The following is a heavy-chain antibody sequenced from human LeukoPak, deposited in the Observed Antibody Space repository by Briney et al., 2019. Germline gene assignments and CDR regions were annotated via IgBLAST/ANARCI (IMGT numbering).Heavy chain of an antibody. J-gene: IGHJ3*01. CDR3: ARGGARGSSAFDV. V-gene: IGHV4-59*02. D-gene: IGHD3-16*01. Sequence: PSETLSLTCTVSGDSVNDYYWNWIRQPPGKGLEWIGYIYYSGSTDYNPSLKSRVTMSVDTSKNQFSLKLNSVTAADTAVYCCARGGARGSSAFDVWDQGTMVIVSA. CDR2: IYYSGST. CDR1: GDSVNDYY.